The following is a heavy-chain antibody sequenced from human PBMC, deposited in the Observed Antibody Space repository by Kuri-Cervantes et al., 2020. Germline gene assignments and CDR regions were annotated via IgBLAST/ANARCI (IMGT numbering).Heavy chain of an antibody. J-gene: IGHJ6*02. D-gene: IGHD6-13*01. Sequence: ASVKVSCKASGYTFTSYDINWVRQATGQGLEWMGWMNPNSGNTGYAQKFQGRVTMTKNTSISTAYMELSSLRSEDTAVYYCASYSSWYIVHYYVMDVWGQGTTVTVSS. CDR1: GYTFTSYD. CDR3: ASYSSWYIVHYYVMDV. V-gene: IGHV1-8*01. CDR2: MNPNSGNT.